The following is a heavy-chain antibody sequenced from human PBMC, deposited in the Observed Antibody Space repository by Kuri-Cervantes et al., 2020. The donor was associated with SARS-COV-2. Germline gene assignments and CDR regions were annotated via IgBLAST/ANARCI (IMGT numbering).Heavy chain of an antibody. CDR2: ISSSGSTI. V-gene: IGHV3-11*04. Sequence: GESLKISCTASGFTFSDYYMTWIRQAPGKGLEWVSYISSSGSTIYYADSVKGRFIISRDNARKSVYLQMNSLRAEDMAVYYCARSLAITTTTPGYFQHWGQGTLVTVSS. J-gene: IGHJ1*01. CDR3: ARSLAITTTTPGYFQH. D-gene: IGHD1-1*01. CDR1: GFTFSDYY.